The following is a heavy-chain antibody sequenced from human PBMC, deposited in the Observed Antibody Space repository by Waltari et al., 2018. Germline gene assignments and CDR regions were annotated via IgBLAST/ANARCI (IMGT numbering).Heavy chain of an antibody. CDR1: GFTFGDYG. Sequence: EVQLVESRGGLVQPGGSLRLSCAASGFTFGDYGMHWVRPAPGKGLEWVSSISNTGKTVYYADSVKGRFTISRDNAKNSLSLQMSSLRAEDTAVYYCTRGFTNSGSTHYGLHSWGQGVVVTVSS. D-gene: IGHD2-15*01. CDR2: ISNTGKTV. J-gene: IGHJ4*03. CDR3: TRGFTNSGSTHYGLHS. V-gene: IGHV3-21*04.